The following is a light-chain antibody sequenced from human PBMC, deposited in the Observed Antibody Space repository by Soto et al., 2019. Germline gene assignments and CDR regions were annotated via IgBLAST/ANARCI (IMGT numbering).Light chain of an antibody. CDR1: SSDVGGSAY. V-gene: IGLV2-14*01. Sequence: QSVLTQPASVSGSPGQSITISCTGTSSDVGGSAYVSWYQQFPGNVPRLMIYEVSNRPSGVSNRFSGSKSGNTASLTISGLQAEDEADYYCSSYTSSSTLVVFGGGTKLTVL. CDR3: SSYTSSSTLVV. CDR2: EVS. J-gene: IGLJ2*01.